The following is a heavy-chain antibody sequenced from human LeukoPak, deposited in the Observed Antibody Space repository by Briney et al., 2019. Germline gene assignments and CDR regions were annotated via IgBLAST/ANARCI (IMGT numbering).Heavy chain of an antibody. D-gene: IGHD2-15*01. J-gene: IGHJ4*02. CDR1: GYSVSTSYY. CDR3: ARGAAGSFYYFDY. CDR2: IYHSGNT. Sequence: SETLSLTCTVSGYSVSTSYYWGWIRQPPGKGLEWIGSIYHSGNTYYNPSLKSRVTISVDTSKNQFSLKLNSVTAADTAVYYCARGAAGSFYYFDYWGQGTLVTVSS. V-gene: IGHV4-38-2*02.